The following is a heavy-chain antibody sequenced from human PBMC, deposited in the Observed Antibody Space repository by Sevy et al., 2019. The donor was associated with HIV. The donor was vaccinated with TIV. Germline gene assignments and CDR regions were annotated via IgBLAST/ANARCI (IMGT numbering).Heavy chain of an antibody. CDR2: INPNSGGT. V-gene: IGHV1-2*06. Sequence: ASVKVSCKASGYTFTGYYMHWVRQAPGQGLEWMGRINPNSGGTNYAQKFQGRVTMTRDTSIRTAYMELSRLRSDDMAVYYCARSFGYYDFWKDAFDIWGQGTMVTVSS. CDR1: GYTFTGYY. CDR3: ARSFGYYDFWKDAFDI. D-gene: IGHD3-3*01. J-gene: IGHJ3*02.